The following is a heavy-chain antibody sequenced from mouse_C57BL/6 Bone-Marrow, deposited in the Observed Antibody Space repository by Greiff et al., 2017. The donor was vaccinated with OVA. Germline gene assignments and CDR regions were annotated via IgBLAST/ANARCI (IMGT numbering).Heavy chain of an antibody. J-gene: IGHJ1*03. CDR3: ARGGYYGSSYWYFDV. CDR1: GYTFTSYW. CDR2: IDPNSGGT. D-gene: IGHD1-1*01. V-gene: IGHV1-72*01. Sequence: QVQLQQPGAELVKPGASVKLSCKASGYTFTSYWMHWVKQRPGRGLEWIGRIDPNSGGTKYNEKFKSKATLTVDKPSSTAYMQLSSLTSGVSAVYYCARGGYYGSSYWYFDVWGTGTTVTVSS.